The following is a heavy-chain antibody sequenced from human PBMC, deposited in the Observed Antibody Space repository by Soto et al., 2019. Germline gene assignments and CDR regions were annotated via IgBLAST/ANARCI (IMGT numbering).Heavy chain of an antibody. CDR1: GYTFTSYA. CDR3: AACRRDIVVVVAAPGESCAFDI. Sequence: ASVKVSCKASGYTFTSYAMHWVRQAPGQRLEWMGWINAGNGNTKYSQKFQGRVTITRDTSASTAYMELSSLRSEDTAVYYCAACRRDIVVVVAAPGESCAFDIWGQGTMVTV. V-gene: IGHV1-3*01. J-gene: IGHJ3*02. D-gene: IGHD2-15*01. CDR2: INAGNGNT.